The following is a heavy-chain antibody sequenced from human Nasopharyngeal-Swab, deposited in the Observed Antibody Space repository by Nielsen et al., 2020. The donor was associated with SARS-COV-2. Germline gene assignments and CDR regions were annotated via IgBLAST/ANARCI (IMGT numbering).Heavy chain of an antibody. D-gene: IGHD3-3*01. V-gene: IGHV1-69*06. Sequence: SVKVSCKASGGTFSSYAFSWVRQAPGQGLEWMGGIIPMFGTANHAQNFQDRVTITADKSRSTVYMELSSLRSEDTAVYYCARWAGSANTQFWSGPFDYWGLGTLVTVSS. CDR3: ARWAGSANTQFWSGPFDY. CDR1: GGTFSSYA. J-gene: IGHJ4*02. CDR2: IIPMFGTA.